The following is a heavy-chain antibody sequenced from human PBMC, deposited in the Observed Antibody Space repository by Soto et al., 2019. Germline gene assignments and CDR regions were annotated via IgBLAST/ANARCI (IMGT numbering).Heavy chain of an antibody. CDR2: IWHDGSKK. V-gene: IGHV3-33*01. CDR3: ARGSIVAAEYGMDV. Sequence: PGGSLRLSCAASGFSFSSYGMHWVRQAPGKGLEWVAVIWHDGSKKYYADSVKGRLIISRDNSKNTLYVQINSLRAEDTAVYFCARGSIVAAEYGMDVWGQGTRVTSP. J-gene: IGHJ6*02. CDR1: GFSFSSYG. D-gene: IGHD6-13*01.